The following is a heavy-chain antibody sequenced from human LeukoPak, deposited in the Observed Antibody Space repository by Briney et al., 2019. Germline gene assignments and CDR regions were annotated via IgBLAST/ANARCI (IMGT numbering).Heavy chain of an antibody. CDR3: ARVLVDTAYDY. CDR2: ISAGNGNT. V-gene: IGHV1-3*01. Sequence: ASVKVSCKASGYTFTSYAMHWVRQAPGRRLEWMGWISAGNGNTKYSQKFQGRVTITRDTSASTAYMELSSLRSEDTAVYYCARVLVDTAYDYWGQGTLVTVSS. D-gene: IGHD5-18*01. CDR1: GYTFTSYA. J-gene: IGHJ4*02.